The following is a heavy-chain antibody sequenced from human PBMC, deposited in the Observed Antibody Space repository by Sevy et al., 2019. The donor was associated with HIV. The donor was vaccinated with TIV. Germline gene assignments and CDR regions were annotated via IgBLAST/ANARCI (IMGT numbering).Heavy chain of an antibody. Sequence: GGSLRLSCAASGFTFSSYGMHWVRQAPGEGLEWVAVIWYDGSNKYYADSVKGRFTISRDNSKNTLYLQMDSLRVEDTAVYYCARGGATAHYYFDYWGQGTLVTVSS. CDR3: ARGGATAHYYFDY. V-gene: IGHV3-33*01. J-gene: IGHJ4*02. CDR2: IWYDGSNK. D-gene: IGHD5-12*01. CDR1: GFTFSSYG.